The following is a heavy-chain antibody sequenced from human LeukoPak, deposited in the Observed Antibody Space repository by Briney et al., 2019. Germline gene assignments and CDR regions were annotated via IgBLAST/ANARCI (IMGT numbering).Heavy chain of an antibody. CDR1: GYSISSGYY. J-gene: IGHJ3*02. Sequence: SETLSLTCAVSGYSISSGYYWGWIRQHPGKGLEWIGYIYYSGSTYYNPSLKSRVTISVDTSKNQFSLKLSSVTAADTAVYYCARWRGDAFDIWGQGTMVTVSS. CDR2: IYYSGST. CDR3: ARWRGDAFDI. D-gene: IGHD3-10*01. V-gene: IGHV4-31*11.